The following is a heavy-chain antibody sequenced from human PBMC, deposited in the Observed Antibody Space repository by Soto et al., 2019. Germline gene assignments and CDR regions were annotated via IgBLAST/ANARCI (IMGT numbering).Heavy chain of an antibody. Sequence: SETLSLTCTASCGTFSSYYWSWIRQPPGKGLEWIGYIYYSGSTNSHTSLKSRVTIAVDTSKNQFSLKLSSVTAADTAVYYCARDSNYYDSSGYYLAFDIWGQGTMVTV. CDR2: IYYSGST. CDR1: CGTFSSYY. D-gene: IGHD3-22*01. J-gene: IGHJ3*02. CDR3: ARDSNYYDSSGYYLAFDI. V-gene: IGHV4-59*01.